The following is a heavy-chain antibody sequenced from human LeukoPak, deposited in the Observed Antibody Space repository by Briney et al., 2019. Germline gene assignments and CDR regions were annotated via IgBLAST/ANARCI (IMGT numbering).Heavy chain of an antibody. CDR2: ISNDGSTT. V-gene: IGHV3-74*01. J-gene: IGHJ4*02. CDR1: GFTFSTFW. CDR3: NVRWGPNSDY. D-gene: IGHD7-27*01. Sequence: GGSLRLSCAASGFTFSTFWMHWVRHTPGKGLVWVSRISNDGSTTHYADSVKGRFTISRDNAKNTLFLHMNSLRAEDTAVYYCNVRWGPNSDYWGQGTLVTVSS.